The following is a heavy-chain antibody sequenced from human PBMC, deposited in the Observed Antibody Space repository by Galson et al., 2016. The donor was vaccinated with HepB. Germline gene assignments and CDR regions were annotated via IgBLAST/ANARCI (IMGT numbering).Heavy chain of an antibody. CDR1: GFTFNNYG. J-gene: IGHJ6*04. CDR2: ISRSGDRR. Sequence: SLRLSCAASGFTFNNYGMTWVRPAPGKGLEGVASISRSGDRRDYSDSVKGRFTISRDNSKNTLSLQMNSLRVDDTAVYYCVQGSTAPAVWGKGTTVTVSS. V-gene: IGHV3-23*01. D-gene: IGHD1-26*01. CDR3: VQGSTAPAV.